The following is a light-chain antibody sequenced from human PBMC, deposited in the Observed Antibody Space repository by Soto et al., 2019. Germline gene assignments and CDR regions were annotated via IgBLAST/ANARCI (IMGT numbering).Light chain of an antibody. Sequence: DIVMTQSPDSLAVSLGERATINCKCSQSVLYSSNNKNYLAWYQQKPGQPPKLLIYWASTLESGVPERFSGSGSGTDFTLTISSLQAEDVAVYYCQQYYSTPWTFGQGTKVEIK. CDR1: QSVLYSSNNKNY. J-gene: IGKJ1*01. CDR2: WAS. V-gene: IGKV4-1*01. CDR3: QQYYSTPWT.